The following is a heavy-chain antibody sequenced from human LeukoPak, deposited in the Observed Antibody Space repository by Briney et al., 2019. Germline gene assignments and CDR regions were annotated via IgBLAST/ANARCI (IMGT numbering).Heavy chain of an antibody. V-gene: IGHV3-23*01. Sequence: GGSLTLSXAASGFTFSSYAMSWVRQAPGNGLEWVSAISGSGGSTYYADSVKGRFTISRDNSKNTLYLQMNSLRAEDTAVYYCAKGAYYDSSGSFDYWGQGTLVTVSS. CDR3: AKGAYYDSSGSFDY. CDR2: ISGSGGST. CDR1: GFTFSSYA. D-gene: IGHD3-22*01. J-gene: IGHJ4*02.